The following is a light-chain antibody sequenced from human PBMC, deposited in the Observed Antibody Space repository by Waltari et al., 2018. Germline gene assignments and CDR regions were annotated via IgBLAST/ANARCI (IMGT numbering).Light chain of an antibody. Sequence: NFILTQPHSVSESPGKTITISCTRSSGSIASNYVQWYRQRPGSAPTTLINEDNQRASGVPYRFSGSIDYSSNSAFLIIATLKTEDEADYYCQSYDRSTVIFGGGTKLTVL. CDR2: EDN. J-gene: IGLJ2*01. V-gene: IGLV6-57*03. CDR3: QSYDRSTVI. CDR1: SGSIASNY.